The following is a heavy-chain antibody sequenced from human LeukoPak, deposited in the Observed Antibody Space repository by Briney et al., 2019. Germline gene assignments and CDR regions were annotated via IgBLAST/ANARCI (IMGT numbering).Heavy chain of an antibody. J-gene: IGHJ4*02. CDR3: ARDVGIAAAYDY. CDR1: GYSISSGYY. D-gene: IGHD6-13*01. Sequence: KPSETLSLTCAVSGYSISSGYYWGWIRPPPGKGLEWIGRIYHSGSTYYNPSLKSRVTISVDTSKNQFSLKLSSVTAADTAVYYCARDVGIAAAYDYWGQGTLVTVSS. V-gene: IGHV4-38-2*02. CDR2: IYHSGST.